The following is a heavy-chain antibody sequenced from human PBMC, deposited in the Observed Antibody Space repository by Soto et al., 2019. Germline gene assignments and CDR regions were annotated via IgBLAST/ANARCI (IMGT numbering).Heavy chain of an antibody. CDR3: ARTYDGSGPNSGGYGFDI. Sequence: SVTLSLTCSLYGDSIGSYYWSWMQDPPGKGLEWMSYIYYSGTSYNPPLKSRVSISLDTPKNQFSLKLSSVTAADTAVYYCARTYDGSGPNSGGYGFDIWGQGTLVT. CDR2: IYYSGT. CDR1: GDSIGSYY. D-gene: IGHD3-22*01. V-gene: IGHV4-59*07. J-gene: IGHJ3*02.